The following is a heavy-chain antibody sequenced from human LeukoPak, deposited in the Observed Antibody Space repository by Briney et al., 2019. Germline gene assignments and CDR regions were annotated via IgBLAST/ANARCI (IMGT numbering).Heavy chain of an antibody. D-gene: IGHD1-14*01. CDR2: IYYSGST. V-gene: IGHV4-59*01. CDR1: GGSISSYY. Sequence: SETPSLTCTVSGGSISSYYWSWLRQPPGKGLEWIGYIYYSGSTNYNPSLKSRVTISVDTSKNQFSLKLSSVTAADTAVYYCAREVNPTTNLANWFDPWGQGTLVTVSS. J-gene: IGHJ5*02. CDR3: AREVNPTTNLANWFDP.